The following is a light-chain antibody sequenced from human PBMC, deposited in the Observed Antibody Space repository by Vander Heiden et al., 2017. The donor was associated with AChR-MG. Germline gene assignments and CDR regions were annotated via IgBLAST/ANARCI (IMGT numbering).Light chain of an antibody. J-gene: IGKJ1*01. CDR2: GAS. V-gene: IGKV3-15*01. CDR3: QQYNNWPPWT. CDR1: QSVSSN. Sequence: SFSSSPGERATLSCRASQSVSSNLAWYQQKPGQAPRLLIYGASTRATGIPARFSGSGSGTEFTLTISSLQSEDFAVYYCQQYNNWPPWTFGQGTKVEIK.